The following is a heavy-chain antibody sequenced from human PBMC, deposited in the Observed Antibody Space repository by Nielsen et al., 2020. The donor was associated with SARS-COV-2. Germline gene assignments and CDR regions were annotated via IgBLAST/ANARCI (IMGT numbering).Heavy chain of an antibody. Sequence: RQAPGKGLEWVSYISSSSSYTNYADSVKGRFTISRDNAKNSLYLQMNSLRAEDTAVYYCARVLCGGDCTTGYYYYGMDVWGQGTTVTVSS. CDR2: ISSSSSYT. V-gene: IGHV3-11*05. D-gene: IGHD2-21*02. J-gene: IGHJ6*02. CDR3: ARVLCGGDCTTGYYYYGMDV.